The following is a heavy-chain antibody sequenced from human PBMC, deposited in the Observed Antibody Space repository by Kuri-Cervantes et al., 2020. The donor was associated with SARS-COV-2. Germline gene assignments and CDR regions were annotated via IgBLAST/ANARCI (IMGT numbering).Heavy chain of an antibody. CDR2: IWYDGSNK. J-gene: IGHJ6*02. D-gene: IGHD5-18*01. Sequence: GESLKISCAASGFTFSSYGMHWVRQAPGKGLEWVAVIWYDGSNKYYADSVKGRFTISRDNSKNTLYLRMNSLRAEDTAVYYCTREDVDTAMGTYYYYYGMDVWGQGTTVTVSS. CDR1: GFTFSSYG. CDR3: TREDVDTAMGTYYYYYGMDV. V-gene: IGHV3-33*01.